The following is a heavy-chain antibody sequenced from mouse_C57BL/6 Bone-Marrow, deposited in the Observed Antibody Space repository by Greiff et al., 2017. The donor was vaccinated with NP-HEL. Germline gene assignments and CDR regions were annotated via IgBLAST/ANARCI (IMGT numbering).Heavy chain of an antibody. D-gene: IGHD2-2*01. CDR2: LDPENGDT. Sequence: EVKLMESGAELVRPGASVKLSCTASGFNIKDDYMHWVKQRPEQGLEWIGWLDPENGDTEYASKFQGKATITADTSSNTAYLQLSSLTSEDTAVYYCTTDGYDDYWGQGTTLTVSS. CDR3: TTDGYDDY. CDR1: GFNIKDDY. V-gene: IGHV14-4*01. J-gene: IGHJ2*01.